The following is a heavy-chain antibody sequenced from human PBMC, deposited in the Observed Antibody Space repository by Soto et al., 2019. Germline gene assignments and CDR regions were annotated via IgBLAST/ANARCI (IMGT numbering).Heavy chain of an antibody. CDR2: IAESGGGA. D-gene: IGHD1-26*01. CDR1: GFTFSSQP. J-gene: IGHJ4*02. V-gene: IGHV3-23*01. Sequence: PGGSLRLSCAASGFTFSSQPMSWVRQAPGKGLEWVAAIAESGGGAAYVGSVEGRFTISRDNSKNTLYLQMNSLRAEDTAVYYCAQGVGATYYFDYWGQGTLVTVSS. CDR3: AQGVGATYYFDY.